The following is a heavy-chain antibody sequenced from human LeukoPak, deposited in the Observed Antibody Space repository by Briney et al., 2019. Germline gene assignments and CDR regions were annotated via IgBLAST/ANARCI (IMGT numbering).Heavy chain of an antibody. CDR2: IIPIFATA. Sequence: SVKVSCKASGGTFSSYAISWVRQAPGQGLEWMGRIIPIFATANYAQKFQGRVTITTDESTSTAYMELSSLRSEDTAVYYCARDQYYDSSGYSNWFDPWGQGTLATVSS. V-gene: IGHV1-69*05. J-gene: IGHJ5*02. CDR3: ARDQYYDSSGYSNWFDP. D-gene: IGHD3-22*01. CDR1: GGTFSSYA.